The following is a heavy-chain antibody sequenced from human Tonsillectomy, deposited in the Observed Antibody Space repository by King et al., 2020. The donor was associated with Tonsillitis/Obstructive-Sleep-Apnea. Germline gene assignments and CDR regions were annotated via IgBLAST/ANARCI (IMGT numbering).Heavy chain of an antibody. CDR3: ARWGYCSSTSCPEGYYYYYMDV. V-gene: IGHV3-30*04. J-gene: IGHJ6*03. CDR2: ISYDGSNK. CDR1: GFTFSSYA. Sequence: VQLVESGGGVVQPGRSLRLSCAASGFTFSSYAMHWVRQAPGKGLEWVAVISYDGSNKYYADSVKGRFTISRDNSKNTLYLQMNSLRAEDTAVYYCARWGYCSSTSCPEGYYYYYMDVWGIGTTVTVSS. D-gene: IGHD2-2*01.